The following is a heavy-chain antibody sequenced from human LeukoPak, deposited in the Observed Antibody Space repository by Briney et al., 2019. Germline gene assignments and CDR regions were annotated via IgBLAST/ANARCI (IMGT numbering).Heavy chain of an antibody. D-gene: IGHD6-13*01. Sequence: GESLKISGKGSGYSFTSYWIGWVRQMPGKGLEWMGIIYPGDSDTSYSPSFQGKVTISADKSISTAYLQWSSLKASDTAMYYCARPRIAAAGNVYYMDVWGKGTTVTVSS. CDR2: IYPGDSDT. CDR1: GYSFTSYW. V-gene: IGHV5-51*01. CDR3: ARPRIAAAGNVYYMDV. J-gene: IGHJ6*03.